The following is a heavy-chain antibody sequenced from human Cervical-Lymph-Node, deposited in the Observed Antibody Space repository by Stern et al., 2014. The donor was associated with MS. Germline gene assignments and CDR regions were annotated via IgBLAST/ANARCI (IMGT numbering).Heavy chain of an antibody. CDR2: ITNVGST. D-gene: IGHD1-1*01. Sequence: DVQLVQSGGGVIQPGGSLGLSCTASGFTVSRDYMTWVRQAPGKGLEWVSLITNVGSTFYTDSVKGRFTISRDDSKNTVYLHMTSLRAEDTAMYYCARDTSSPERSDWWGQGTLVTVSS. CDR1: GFTVSRDY. V-gene: IGHV3-53*01. CDR3: ARDTSSPERSDW. J-gene: IGHJ4*02.